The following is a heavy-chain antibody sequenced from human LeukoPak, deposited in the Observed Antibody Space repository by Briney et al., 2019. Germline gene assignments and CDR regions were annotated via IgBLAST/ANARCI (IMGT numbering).Heavy chain of an antibody. CDR2: IYYSGST. V-gene: IGHV4-31*03. D-gene: IGHD3-10*01. J-gene: IGHJ4*02. Sequence: SETLSLTCTVSGGSISSGGYYWSWIRQHPGKGLEWIGYIYYSGSTYYNPSLKSRVTISVDTSKNQFSLKLSSVTAADTAVYYCAGQRGGQFDNWGQGTLVTVSS. CDR1: GGSISSGGYY. CDR3: AGQRGGQFDN.